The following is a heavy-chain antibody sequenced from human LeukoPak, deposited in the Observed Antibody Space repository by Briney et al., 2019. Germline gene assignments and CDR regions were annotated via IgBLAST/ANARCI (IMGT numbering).Heavy chain of an antibody. CDR3: AKWGYYYGSGSYSYYYGMDV. J-gene: IGHJ6*02. CDR2: ISGSGGST. CDR1: GFTFSSYA. V-gene: IGHV3-23*01. D-gene: IGHD3-10*01. Sequence: EPGGSLRLSCAASGFTFSSYAMSWVRQAPGKGLEWVSAISGSGGSTYYADSVKGRFTTSRDNSKNTLYLQMNSLRAEDTAVYYCAKWGYYYGSGSYSYYYGMDVWGQGTTVTVSS.